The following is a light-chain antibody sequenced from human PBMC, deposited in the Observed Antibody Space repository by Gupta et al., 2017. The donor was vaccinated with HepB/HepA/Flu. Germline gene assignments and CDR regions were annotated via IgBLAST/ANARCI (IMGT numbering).Light chain of an antibody. J-gene: IGLJ3*02. CDR3: CSDAGSDTWV. V-gene: IGLV2-11*01. Sequence: QSALSQPRSVSGSRGQSVTISCTGTSSDVGGYNYVSWYQQHPGKAPKLMIYDVSKRPSVVPGRFSGSKSGNTASLTISGLQAEDEADYYCCSDAGSDTWVFGGGTKLTVL. CDR2: DVS. CDR1: SSDVGGYNY.